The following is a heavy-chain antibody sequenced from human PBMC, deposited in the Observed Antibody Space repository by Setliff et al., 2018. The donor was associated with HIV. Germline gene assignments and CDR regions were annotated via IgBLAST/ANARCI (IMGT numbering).Heavy chain of an antibody. J-gene: IGHJ4*02. CDR2: IYRSGSTY. Sequence: PSETLSLTCTVSGGSISSYSYFWGWVRQPPGKGLEWIGNIYRSGSTYYYNPSLKSRVTMSVDTSKNQFSMKLSSVTAADTAVYYCARPEQANDWGCYFDSWGQGTLVT. CDR1: GGSISSYSYF. V-gene: IGHV4-39*01. CDR3: ARPEQANDWGCYFDS. D-gene: IGHD7-27*01.